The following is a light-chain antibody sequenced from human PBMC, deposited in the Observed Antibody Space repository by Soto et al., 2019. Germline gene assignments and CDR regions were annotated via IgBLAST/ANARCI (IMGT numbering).Light chain of an antibody. CDR1: QDISSY. CDR2: AAS. CDR3: QHCYSTPFT. Sequence: DIQMTQSPSSLSASVGDRVTITCRASQDISSYLNWYQQKPGKAPKLLIYAASSLQSGVPSRFSGGGSGADFTLTISSLQPEDFATYHCQHCYSTPFTFGPGTKVDIK. V-gene: IGKV1-39*01. J-gene: IGKJ3*01.